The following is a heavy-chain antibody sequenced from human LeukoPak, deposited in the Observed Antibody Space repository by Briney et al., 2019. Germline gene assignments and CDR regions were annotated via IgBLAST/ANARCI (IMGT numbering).Heavy chain of an antibody. V-gene: IGHV4-61*01. CDR3: AREYSGYDWLWFDP. Sequence: PSETLSLTCTVSGGSISSSSYYWGWIRQPPGKGLEWIGYIYYSGSTNYNPSLKSRVTISVDTSKNQFSLKLSSVAAADTTVYYCAREYSGYDWLWFDPWGQGTLVTVSS. CDR1: GGSISSSSYY. J-gene: IGHJ5*02. D-gene: IGHD5-12*01. CDR2: IYYSGST.